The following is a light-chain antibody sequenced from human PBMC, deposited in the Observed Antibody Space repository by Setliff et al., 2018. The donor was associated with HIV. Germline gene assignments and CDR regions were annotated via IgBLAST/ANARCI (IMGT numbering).Light chain of an antibody. J-gene: IGLJ1*01. CDR2: EVS. CDR1: SSDIGGYDY. CDR3: ISYADSSALYV. Sequence: QSALTQPASVSGSPGQSITISCTGTSSDIGGYDYVSWYQQHPDTAPKVIIYEVSHRPSGVSNRFSGSKSGNTASLTISGLLAEDEADYYCISYADSSALYVFGSGTKVTVL. V-gene: IGLV2-14*01.